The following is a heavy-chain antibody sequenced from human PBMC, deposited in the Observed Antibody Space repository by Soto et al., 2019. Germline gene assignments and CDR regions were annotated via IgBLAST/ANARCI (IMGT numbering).Heavy chain of an antibody. Sequence: QVQLQQWGAGLLKSSETLSLTCAVYGGSFSGYYWTWIRQPPGKGLEWIAEINHSGRANSNPSLKSRVTVSVDTSKNQFSLKLRSVTAADTAVYYCARGISMTVEVQRDAPDKYFFDSWGQGTLVTVSS. CDR3: ARGISMTVEVQRDAPDKYFFDS. J-gene: IGHJ4*02. CDR2: INHSGRA. V-gene: IGHV4-34*01. CDR1: GGSFSGYY. D-gene: IGHD3-22*01.